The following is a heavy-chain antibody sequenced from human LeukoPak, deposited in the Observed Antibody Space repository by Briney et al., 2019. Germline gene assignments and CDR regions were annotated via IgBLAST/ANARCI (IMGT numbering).Heavy chain of an antibody. V-gene: IGHV4-31*03. CDR3: ARTSGLRFLEWLPDYNWFDP. Sequence: NPSQTLSLTCTVSGGSIGSGGYYWSWIRQHPGKGLEWIGYIYYSGSTYYNPSLKSRVTISVDTSKNQFSLKLSSVTAADTAVYYCARTSGLRFLEWLPDYNWFDPWGRGTLVTVSS. CDR2: IYYSGST. J-gene: IGHJ5*02. D-gene: IGHD3-3*01. CDR1: GGSIGSGGYY.